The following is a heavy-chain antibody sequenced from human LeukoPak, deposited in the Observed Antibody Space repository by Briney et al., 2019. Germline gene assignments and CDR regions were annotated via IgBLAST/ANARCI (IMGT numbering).Heavy chain of an antibody. CDR2: ILQSGGDR. CDR1: GFTFNSYA. V-gene: IGHV3-23*01. CDR3: AKDTVRGDGYWEFDY. Sequence: GGSLRLSCAASGFTFNSYAMTWVRPAPGKGLEWVSGILQSGGDRYYSDSVKGRFTVSRDNSKNTLYLQMNSLRVDDTAIYYCAKDTVRGDGYWEFDYWGQGTLVTVYS. J-gene: IGHJ4*02. D-gene: IGHD2-21*01.